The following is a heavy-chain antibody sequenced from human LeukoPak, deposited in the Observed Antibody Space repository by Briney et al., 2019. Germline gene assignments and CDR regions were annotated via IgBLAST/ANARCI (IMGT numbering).Heavy chain of an antibody. CDR1: GGTFSSYA. Sequence: ASVKVSCKASGGTFSSYAISWVRQAPGQGLEWMGRIIPILGIANYAQKFQGRVTITADKSTSTAYMELSSLRSEDTAVYYCARPQYSSAGPYYYYGMDVWGQGTTVTVSS. V-gene: IGHV1-69*04. CDR3: ARPQYSSAGPYYYYGMDV. D-gene: IGHD6-25*01. J-gene: IGHJ6*02. CDR2: IIPILGIA.